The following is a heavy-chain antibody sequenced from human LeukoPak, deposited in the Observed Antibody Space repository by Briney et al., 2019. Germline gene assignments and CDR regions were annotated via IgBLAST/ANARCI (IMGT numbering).Heavy chain of an antibody. CDR3: ARRLVGSSSAVDYYYYMDV. Sequence: QSGGSLRLSCAASGFTFSSYGMHWVRQAPGKGLEWVAVISYDGSNKYYADSVKGRFTISRDNSKNTLYLQMNSLRAEDTAVYYCARRLVGSSSAVDYYYYMDVWGKGTTVTVSS. V-gene: IGHV3-30*03. J-gene: IGHJ6*03. D-gene: IGHD6-6*01. CDR1: GFTFSSYG. CDR2: ISYDGSNK.